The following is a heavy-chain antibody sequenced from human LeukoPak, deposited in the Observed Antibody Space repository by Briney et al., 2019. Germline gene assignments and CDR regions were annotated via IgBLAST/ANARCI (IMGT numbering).Heavy chain of an antibody. V-gene: IGHV4-39*01. J-gene: IGHJ3*02. D-gene: IGHD6-19*01. CDR1: GFTFSSYA. Sequence: GSLRLSCAASGFTFSSYAMSWIRQPPGKGLEWIGSINSGGHTYYKPSLMGRVTIAVDTSKNRFSLNLSSVTAADTAVYYCARQKAVAGEWAFDIWGQGTVVAVSS. CDR3: ARQKAVAGEWAFDI. CDR2: INSGGHT.